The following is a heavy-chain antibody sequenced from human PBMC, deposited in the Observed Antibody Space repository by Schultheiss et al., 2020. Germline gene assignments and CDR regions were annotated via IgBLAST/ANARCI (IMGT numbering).Heavy chain of an antibody. Sequence: SLKISFAASGFTFSSYWMHWVRQAPGKGLVWVSRINSDGSSTSYADSVKGRFTISRDNAKNTLYLQMNSLRAEDTAVYYCARAAGISYDIVYGMDVWGQGTTVTVSS. CDR2: INSDGSST. D-gene: IGHD3-9*01. J-gene: IGHJ6*02. CDR1: GFTFSSYW. V-gene: IGHV3-74*01. CDR3: ARAAGISYDIVYGMDV.